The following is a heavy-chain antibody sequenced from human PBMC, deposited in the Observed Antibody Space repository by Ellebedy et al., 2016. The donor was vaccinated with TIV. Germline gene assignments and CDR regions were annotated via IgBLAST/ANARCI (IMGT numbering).Heavy chain of an antibody. J-gene: IGHJ3*02. V-gene: IGHV1-69*13. CDR3: AGDRHYYDSSAAFDI. CDR2: IIPIFGTA. CDR1: GGTFSSYA. D-gene: IGHD3-22*01. Sequence: AASVKVSCKASGGTFSSYAISWVRQAPGQGLEWMGGIIPIFGTANYAQKFQGRVTITADESTSTAYMELRSLRSEDTAVYYCAGDRHYYDSSAAFDIWGQGTMVTVSS.